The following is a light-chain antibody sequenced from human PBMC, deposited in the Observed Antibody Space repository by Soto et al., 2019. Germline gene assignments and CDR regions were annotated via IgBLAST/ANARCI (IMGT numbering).Light chain of an antibody. V-gene: IGKV3-15*01. J-gene: IGKJ1*01. Sequence: EIVMTQSPATQSVSPGERATLSCRASQSVSSNLAWYQRRPGQAPRLLMYGASTRAIGIPVRFSGSGSGTDFTLTISSLQSEDFAVYYCQQYSEWPRTFGQGTKVDIK. CDR1: QSVSSN. CDR3: QQYSEWPRT. CDR2: GAS.